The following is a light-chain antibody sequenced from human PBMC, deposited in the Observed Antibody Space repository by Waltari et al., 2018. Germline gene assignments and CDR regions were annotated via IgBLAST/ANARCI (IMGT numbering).Light chain of an antibody. CDR2: DVS. V-gene: IGKV2D-29*01. CDR3: MQYIQSPYT. CDR1: QSLLHSDGKTY. J-gene: IGKJ2*01. Sequence: DITIRQTPLSLSVPPVQPASIPCMSRQSLLHSDGKTYMFWYLQKPGQPPPLLIYDVSRWFSGVPDRFSGSGSGTDFTLKISRLEAEDVGIYYCMQYIQSPYTFGQGTKEEIK.